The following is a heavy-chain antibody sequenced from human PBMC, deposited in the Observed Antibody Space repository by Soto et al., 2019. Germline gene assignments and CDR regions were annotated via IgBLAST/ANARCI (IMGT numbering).Heavy chain of an antibody. CDR1: GFTVSNSY. CDR2: INDGGGT. V-gene: IGHV3-66*01. Sequence: HPGGSLRLSCAASGFTVSNSYMLWVRQAPGRGLEWVSVINDGGGTNYADSVKGRSSISRDNSKNTVFFQMNSLRAEDTAVYYCARDLINKAFEIWGQGTMVTVSS. CDR3: ARDLINKAFEI. J-gene: IGHJ3*02. D-gene: IGHD2-8*01.